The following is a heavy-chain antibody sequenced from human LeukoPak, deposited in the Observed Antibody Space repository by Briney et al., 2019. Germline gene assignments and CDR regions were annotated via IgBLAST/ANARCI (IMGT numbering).Heavy chain of an antibody. Sequence: PGGSLRLSCAASGFTFSTCAMSWVRQAPGKGLEWVSTITESGSTFYAASVKGRFTISRDNAKATLFLQMDTLRVADTAIYYCAKEARSGYYYFDYWGQGALVTVSS. CDR3: AKEARSGYYYFDY. V-gene: IGHV3-23*01. CDR1: GFTFSTCA. J-gene: IGHJ4*02. CDR2: ITESGST. D-gene: IGHD3-22*01.